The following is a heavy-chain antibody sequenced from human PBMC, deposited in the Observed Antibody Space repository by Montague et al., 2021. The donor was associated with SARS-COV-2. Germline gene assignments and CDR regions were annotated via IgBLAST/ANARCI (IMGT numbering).Heavy chain of an antibody. D-gene: IGHD3-3*01. CDR3: ARAPVAHITIFGVVTSFDY. V-gene: IGHV4-59*01. J-gene: IGHJ4*02. CDR2: IYYSGST. Sequence: SETLSLTCTVPGGSISSYYWSWIRQLPGKGLEWIGYIYYSGSTNYNPSLKSRVTISVDTSKNQFSLKLSSVTAADTAVYYCARAPVAHITIFGVVTSFDYWGQGTLVTVSS. CDR1: GGSISSYY.